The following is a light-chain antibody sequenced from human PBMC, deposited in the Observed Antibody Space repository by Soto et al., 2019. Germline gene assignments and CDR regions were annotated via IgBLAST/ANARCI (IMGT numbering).Light chain of an antibody. CDR1: YNDIGGYDL. J-gene: IGLJ2*01. V-gene: IGLV2-23*02. CDR2: EAS. CDR3: CSFAGGATFV. Sequence: QSALTQPASVSGSPGQSITISCTGTYNDIGGYDLVSWYQQYPGKAPRLIIYEASKRPSGVSDRFSGSKSGNTTSLTISALQPEDEADYSCCSFAGGATFVFGGGTKLTVL.